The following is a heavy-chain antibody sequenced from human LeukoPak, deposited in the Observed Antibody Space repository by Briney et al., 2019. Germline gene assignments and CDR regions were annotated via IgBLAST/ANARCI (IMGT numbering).Heavy chain of an antibody. Sequence: GGSLRLSCAAFGFTFSSYSLNWVRQAPGKGLEWVSYISSGSNTIYYADSVKGRFTISRDNAKNSLYLQMNSLRAEDTAVYYCAREYSSSSGRSFDYWGQGTLVTVSS. CDR2: ISSGSNTI. CDR3: AREYSSSSGRSFDY. CDR1: GFTFSSYS. D-gene: IGHD6-6*01. V-gene: IGHV3-48*01. J-gene: IGHJ4*02.